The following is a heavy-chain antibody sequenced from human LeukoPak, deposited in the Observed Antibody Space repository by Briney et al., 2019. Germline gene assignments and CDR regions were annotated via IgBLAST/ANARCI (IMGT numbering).Heavy chain of an antibody. J-gene: IGHJ4*02. D-gene: IGHD3-22*01. Sequence: ASVKVSCKASGGTCSSYAISWVRQAPGQGLEWMGRIIPILGIANYAQKFQGRVTITADKSTSTAYMELSSLRSEDTAVYYCASSRNFYYDSSGYRDWGQGTLVTVSS. V-gene: IGHV1-69*04. CDR3: ASSRNFYYDSSGYRD. CDR1: GGTCSSYA. CDR2: IIPILGIA.